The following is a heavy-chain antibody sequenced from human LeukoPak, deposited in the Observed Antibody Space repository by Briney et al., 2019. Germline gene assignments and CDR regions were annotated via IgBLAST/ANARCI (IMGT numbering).Heavy chain of an antibody. Sequence: ASVKVSCKASGYTFTSDDINWVRQATGQGPEWMGWMNPNSGNTGLAQKFQGRVTMTEDTSTDTAYMELSSLRSEDTAVYYCATERAKRHYYGSAPTYYYYGMDVWGQGTTVTVSS. CDR2: MNPNSGNT. CDR3: ATERAKRHYYGSAPTYYYYGMDV. J-gene: IGHJ6*02. D-gene: IGHD3-10*01. CDR1: GYTFTSDD. V-gene: IGHV1-8*01.